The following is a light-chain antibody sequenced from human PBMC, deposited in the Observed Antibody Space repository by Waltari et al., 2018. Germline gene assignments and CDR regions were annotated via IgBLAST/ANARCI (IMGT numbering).Light chain of an antibody. CDR2: YDS. V-gene: IGLV3-21*04. CDR3: QVWDDVTDSGV. CDR1: HIGSKS. Sequence: YVLTQPPSVSVDPGKTARLTCGGDHIGSKSLNWYQQKPGQAPVLVMFYDSDRPSEIPERFSGSNSGNTATLTISWVEAGDEADYHCQVWDDVTDSGVFGGGTKLTVL. J-gene: IGLJ3*02.